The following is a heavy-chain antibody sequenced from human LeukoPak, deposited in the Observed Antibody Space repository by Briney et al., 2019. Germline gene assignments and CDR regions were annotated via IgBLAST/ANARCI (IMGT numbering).Heavy chain of an antibody. V-gene: IGHV1-18*01. CDR1: GYTFTSYG. D-gene: IGHD2-2*02. J-gene: IGHJ4*02. CDR2: INAYNGNT. CDR3: ARDRLYNY. Sequence: GASVKVSCKASGYTFTSYGISRVRQSPGQGLEWMGWINAYNGNTNYAQKLQGRVTLTTDTSTSTAYMELRSLTSDDTAVYYCARDRLYNYWGQGTLVTVSS.